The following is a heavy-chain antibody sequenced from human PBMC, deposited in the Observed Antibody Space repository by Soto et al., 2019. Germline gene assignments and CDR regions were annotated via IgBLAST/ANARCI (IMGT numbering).Heavy chain of an antibody. CDR2: INHSGST. CDR1: GGSFSGYY. CDR3: ARIAVAGSVFDY. J-gene: IGHJ4*02. D-gene: IGHD6-19*01. Sequence: PSETLSLTCAVYGGSFSGYYWSWIRQPPGKGLEWIGEINHSGSTNYNPSLKSRVTISVDTSKNQFSLKLSSVTAADTAVYYCARIAVAGSVFDYWGQGTLVTVSS. V-gene: IGHV4-34*01.